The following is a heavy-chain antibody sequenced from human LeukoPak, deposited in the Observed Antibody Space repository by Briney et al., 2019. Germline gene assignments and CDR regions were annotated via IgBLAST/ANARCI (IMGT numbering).Heavy chain of an antibody. Sequence: PGGPLSLSCAASGFSFSKYAMQWVRPAPGRGLEWVAVISFDETKKYYADSVKGRFTISRDNSNNTRFLQINSVKTEDTVVYFCARMKVIEGASFDYWGQGSLVTVSS. CDR2: ISFDETKK. CDR1: GFSFSKYA. CDR3: ARMKVIEGASFDY. D-gene: IGHD2-21*01. J-gene: IGHJ4*02. V-gene: IGHV3-30-3*01.